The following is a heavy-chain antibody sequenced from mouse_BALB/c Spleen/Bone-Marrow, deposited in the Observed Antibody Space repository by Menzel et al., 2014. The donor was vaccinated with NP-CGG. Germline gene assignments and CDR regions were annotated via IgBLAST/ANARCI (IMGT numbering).Heavy chain of an antibody. V-gene: IGHV1S137*01. J-gene: IGHJ3*01. CDR2: ISTYYGDA. Sequence: QVQLKESGAELVRPGVSVKISCKGSGYTFTDYAMHWVKQSHATSLEWIGVISTYYGDASYNQKFMGKASMTVDKSSSTSYIELARLTSEDSAIYYCARGIDDYDDWFAYWGQGTLVTVSS. D-gene: IGHD2-4*01. CDR3: ARGIDDYDDWFAY. CDR1: GYTFTDYA.